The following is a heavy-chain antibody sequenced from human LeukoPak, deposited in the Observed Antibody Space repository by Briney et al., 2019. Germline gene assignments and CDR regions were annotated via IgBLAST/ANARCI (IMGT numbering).Heavy chain of an antibody. V-gene: IGHV1-46*01. Sequence: ASVKVSCKASGYTFTSYYMHWVRQAPGQGREWMGIINPSGGSTSYAQKFQGRVTMTRDTSTSTVYMELSSLRSEDTAVYYCARDWNFWSGYYHFDYWGQGTLFTVSS. D-gene: IGHD3-3*01. CDR1: GYTFTSYY. CDR2: INPSGGST. J-gene: IGHJ4*02. CDR3: ARDWNFWSGYYHFDY.